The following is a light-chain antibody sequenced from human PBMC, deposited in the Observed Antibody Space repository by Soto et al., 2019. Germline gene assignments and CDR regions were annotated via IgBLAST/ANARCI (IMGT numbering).Light chain of an antibody. CDR3: NSYTSSSPYV. Sequence: QSVLTQPASVSGSPGQSITISCTGTSSDVGGYNYVSWYQQHPGKAPKLMIYEVSNRHSGVSNRFSGSKSGNTASLTISGPPAEEEADFYCNSYTSSSPYVFGTGTKVTVL. V-gene: IGLV2-14*01. J-gene: IGLJ1*01. CDR1: SSDVGGYNY. CDR2: EVS.